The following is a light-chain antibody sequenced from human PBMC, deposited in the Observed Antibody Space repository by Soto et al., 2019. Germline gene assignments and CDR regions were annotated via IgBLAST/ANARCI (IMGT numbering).Light chain of an antibody. CDR3: GSWDSSLSAYV. V-gene: IGLV1-51*01. CDR2: RDN. CDR1: SSDFGCNS. J-gene: IGLJ1*01. Sequence: QSVLTQPPSVSAAPGQTVTISCSGTSSDFGCNSVSWCQQLPGTAPKRLIYRDNKRPSGIPDRFSGSKSGTSATLGIAGFQTGDEADYYCGSWDSSLSAYVFGTGTKVP.